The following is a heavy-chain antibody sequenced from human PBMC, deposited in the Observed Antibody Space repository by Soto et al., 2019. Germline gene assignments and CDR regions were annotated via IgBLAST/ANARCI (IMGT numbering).Heavy chain of an antibody. J-gene: IGHJ5*01. V-gene: IGHV4-61*01. CDR1: RGSVSSDLFY. Sequence: QVQLQESGPGLLRPSETLSLTCAVSRGSVSSDLFYWSWIRQPPGKGLEWIGYIYNSRSTNYNTSLKSRVTMSLDTPNNQFFLKLTSVTAADTAVYYWAREKRAGNWVDSWGQGTLVTVSS. CDR3: AREKRAGNWVDS. D-gene: IGHD3-10*01. CDR2: IYNSRST.